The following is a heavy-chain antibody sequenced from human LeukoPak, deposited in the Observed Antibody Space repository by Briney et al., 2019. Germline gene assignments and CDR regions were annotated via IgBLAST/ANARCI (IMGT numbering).Heavy chain of an antibody. CDR3: AKQEAYDFWSGGYFDP. Sequence: GGSLRLSCAASGFTFSSYAMSWVRQAPGKGLEWVSAISGSGASTNYADSVKGRFTISRDNSKDTLYLQMNSLRAEDTDIYYCAKQEAYDFWSGGYFDPWGQGTLVTVSS. CDR1: GFTFSSYA. J-gene: IGHJ5*02. V-gene: IGHV3-23*01. CDR2: ISGSGAST. D-gene: IGHD3-3*01.